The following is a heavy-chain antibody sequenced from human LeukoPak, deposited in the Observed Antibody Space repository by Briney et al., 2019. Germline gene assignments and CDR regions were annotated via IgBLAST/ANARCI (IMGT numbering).Heavy chain of an antibody. CDR1: GFSFSRYW. J-gene: IGHJ4*02. CDR2: IYCGDSDT. Sequence: GESLKISCQGFGFSFSRYWIGWVRQMPGRGLGWMGIIYCGDSDTRYGPSFQGQVTISADRSTSTAYLQWSSLKASDTAIYYCARSALSSGSLYYFEYWGQGTLVTVSS. V-gene: IGHV5-51*01. CDR3: ARSALSSGSLYYFEY. D-gene: IGHD1-26*01.